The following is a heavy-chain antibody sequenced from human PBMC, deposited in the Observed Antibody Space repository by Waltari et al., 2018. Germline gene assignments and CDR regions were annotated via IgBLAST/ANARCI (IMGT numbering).Heavy chain of an antibody. D-gene: IGHD3-22*01. CDR3: ARDYDTSTLYVENAFDV. J-gene: IGHJ3*01. CDR2: RNPKLAMR. V-gene: IGHV1-8*02. Sequence: QVQLVQSGAEVKKPGASVRVSCKASGYTFINYDINWVRQAPGQGLGWMGWRNPKLAMRGYAQKFQGRVSMTSDASSRPAYMELSGLTPDDTAVYYCARDYDTSTLYVENAFDVWGQGTVVTVSS. CDR1: GYTFINYD.